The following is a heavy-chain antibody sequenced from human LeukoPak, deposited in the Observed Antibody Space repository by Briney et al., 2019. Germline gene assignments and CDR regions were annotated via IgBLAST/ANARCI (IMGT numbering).Heavy chain of an antibody. V-gene: IGHV3-30-3*02. CDR1: GFTFSSYA. D-gene: IGHD3-3*01. J-gene: IGHJ4*02. CDR2: ISYDGSNK. Sequence: GGSLRLSCAASGFTFSSYAMHWVRQAPGKGLEWVAVISYDGSNKYYADSVKGRFTISRDNSKNTLYLQMNSLRAEDTAVYYCASRRGASGDWGQGTLVTVSS. CDR3: ASRRGASGD.